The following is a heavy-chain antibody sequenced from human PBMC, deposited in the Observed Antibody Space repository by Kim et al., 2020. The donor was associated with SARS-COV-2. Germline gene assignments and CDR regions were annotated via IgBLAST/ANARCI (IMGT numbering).Heavy chain of an antibody. CDR1: GFTLRNYR. V-gene: IGHV3-74*01. D-gene: IGHD3-3*01. CDR3: ARTSSMGGVKYAPL. J-gene: IGHJ4*02. CDR2: INSDGSYT. Sequence: GGSLRLSCVASGFTLRNYRMHWVRQAPGKGLVWVSSINSDGSYTSYADSVKGRFTISRDNAKKTLYLQMNSLRAEDTAVYYCARTSSMGGVKYAPLWCQGTLVSVSS.